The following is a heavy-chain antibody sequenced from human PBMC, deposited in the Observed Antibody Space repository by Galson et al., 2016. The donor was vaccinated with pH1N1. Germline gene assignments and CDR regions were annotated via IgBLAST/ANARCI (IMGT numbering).Heavy chain of an antibody. CDR2: IKQDGSDQ. D-gene: IGHD2-8*02. CDR1: GFTFTDFW. CDR3: IREYWSGYH. Sequence: SLRLSRAASGFTFTDFWVTWVRQPPGRGLEWGANIKQDGSDQNYVDSVRGRFTSSRDNAKNSLYLQMDSLGAEDTAVYYCIREYWSGYHWGQGTLVTVST. V-gene: IGHV3-7*01. J-gene: IGHJ5*02.